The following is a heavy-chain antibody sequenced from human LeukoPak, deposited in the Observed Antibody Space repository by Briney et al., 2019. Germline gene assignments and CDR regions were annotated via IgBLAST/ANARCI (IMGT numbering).Heavy chain of an antibody. CDR1: GFTFSDYY. V-gene: IGHV3-11*01. D-gene: IGHD5-12*01. CDR3: ARDQGYSGYDL. Sequence: GGFLRLSCAASGFTFSDYYMSWIRQAPGKGLEWVSYIISTGGIINYADSVKGRFSISRDNAKNSLYLQMNSLRAEDTAVYYCARDQGYSGYDLWGQGTLVTVSS. CDR2: IISTGGII. J-gene: IGHJ4*02.